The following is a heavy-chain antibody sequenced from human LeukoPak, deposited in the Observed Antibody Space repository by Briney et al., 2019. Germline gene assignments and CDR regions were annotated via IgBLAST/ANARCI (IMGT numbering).Heavy chain of an antibody. CDR2: ISYDGSNK. CDR1: GFTFSSYA. Sequence: GGSLRLSCAASGFTFSSYAMHWVRQAPGKGLEWVAVISYDGSNKYYADSVKGRFTISRDNSKNTLYLQMNSLRAEDTAVYYCARDPLIAAAGTMDYWGQGTLVTVSS. CDR3: ARDPLIAAAGTMDY. J-gene: IGHJ4*02. D-gene: IGHD6-13*01. V-gene: IGHV3-30*04.